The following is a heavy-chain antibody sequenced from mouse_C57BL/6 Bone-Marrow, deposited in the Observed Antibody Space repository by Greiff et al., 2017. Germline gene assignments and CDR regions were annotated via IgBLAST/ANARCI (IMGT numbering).Heavy chain of an antibody. V-gene: IGHV1-64*01. Sequence: QVQLQQPGAELVKPGASVKLSCKASGYTFTSYWMHWVKQRPGQGLEWIGMIHPNSGSTNYNEKFKSKATLTVDKSSSTAYMQLRSLTSEDSAVYYCARGITTVVAPFAYWGQGTLVTVSA. CDR3: ARGITTVVAPFAY. CDR2: IHPNSGST. CDR1: GYTFTSYW. D-gene: IGHD1-1*01. J-gene: IGHJ3*01.